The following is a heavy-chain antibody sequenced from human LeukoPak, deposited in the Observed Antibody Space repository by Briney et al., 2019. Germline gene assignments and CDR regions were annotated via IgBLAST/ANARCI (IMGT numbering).Heavy chain of an antibody. J-gene: IGHJ4*02. CDR3: AREQRYDSHYFDY. V-gene: IGHV3-11*01. CDR1: GFTFSDYY. CDR2: ISSSGSTI. Sequence: GGSLRLSCAASGFTFSDYYMSWIRQAPGKGLEWVSYISSSGSTIYYADSVKGRFTISRDNAKNSLYLQMNSLRAEDTAVYYCAREQRYDSHYFDYWGQGTLVTVSS. D-gene: IGHD3-22*01.